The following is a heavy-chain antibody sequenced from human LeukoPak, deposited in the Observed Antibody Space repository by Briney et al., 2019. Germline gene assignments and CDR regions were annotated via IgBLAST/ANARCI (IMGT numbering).Heavy chain of an antibody. J-gene: IGHJ4*03. CDR3: AREGHYDSSGYYSPFDY. CDR1: GYTFTSYG. Sequence: ASVKVSCKASGYTFTSYGISWVRQAPGQGLEWMGWISAYNGNTNYAQKLQGRVTMTTDTSTSTAYMELRSLRSDDTAVYYCAREGHYDSSGYYSPFDYWGQGTTVTVSS. D-gene: IGHD3-22*01. CDR2: ISAYNGNT. V-gene: IGHV1-18*01.